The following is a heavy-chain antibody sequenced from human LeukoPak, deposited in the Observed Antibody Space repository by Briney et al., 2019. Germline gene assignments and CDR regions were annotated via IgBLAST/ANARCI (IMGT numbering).Heavy chain of an antibody. CDR3: ARRRYYDSSGYLD. CDR1: GDSVSRSDSY. Sequence: SETLSLTRTVFGDSVSRSDSYWDWIRQPPGKALEWIGTVYYSGRTYYSPSLKSRVTISVDTSKNQFSLKLSSLTAADTALYFCARRRYYDSSGYLDWGQGTLVTVSS. D-gene: IGHD3-22*01. CDR2: VYYSGRT. V-gene: IGHV4-39*01. J-gene: IGHJ1*01.